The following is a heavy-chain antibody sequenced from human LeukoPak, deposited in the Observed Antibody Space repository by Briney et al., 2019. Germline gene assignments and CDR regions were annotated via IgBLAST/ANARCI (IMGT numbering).Heavy chain of an antibody. J-gene: IGHJ4*02. CDR3: ARGGVAGYRLIFDY. Sequence: SVKVSCKAFGGTFISYAISWVRQAPGQGLEWMGGIIPIFGTANYAQKFQGRVTITADESTSTAYMELSSLRSEDTAVYYCARGGVAGYRLIFDYWGQGTLVTVSS. D-gene: IGHD6-19*01. CDR2: IIPIFGTA. CDR1: GGTFISYA. V-gene: IGHV1-69*13.